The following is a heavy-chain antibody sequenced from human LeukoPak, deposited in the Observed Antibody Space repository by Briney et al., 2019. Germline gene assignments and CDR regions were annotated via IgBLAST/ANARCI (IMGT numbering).Heavy chain of an antibody. CDR3: ATDRGWRTSGYYLYYFEY. J-gene: IGHJ4*02. CDR1: GFLFTGYF. D-gene: IGHD3-3*01. V-gene: IGHV3-7*01. Sequence: HRGGSLRLSCAASGFLFTGYFMSWVRQAPGKGLEWVASIKHDGSEKYYVDSVRGRFTISRDNTKNLLYLQMSILRAEDTAVYYCATDRGWRTSGYYLYYFEYWGQGTLVTFSS. CDR2: IKHDGSEK.